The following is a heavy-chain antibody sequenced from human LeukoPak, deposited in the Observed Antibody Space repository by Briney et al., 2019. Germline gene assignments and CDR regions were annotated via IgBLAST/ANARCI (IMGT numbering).Heavy chain of an antibody. D-gene: IGHD3-22*01. J-gene: IGHJ4*02. Sequence: GGSLRLSCAASGFTVSSNYMSWVRQAPGKGLEWVSYISSSGSTIYYADSVKGRFTTSRDNAKNSLYLQMNSLRAEDTAVYYCARTDYYDSSGSFDYWGQGTLVTVSS. V-gene: IGHV3-11*01. CDR2: ISSSGSTI. CDR1: GFTVSSNY. CDR3: ARTDYYDSSGSFDY.